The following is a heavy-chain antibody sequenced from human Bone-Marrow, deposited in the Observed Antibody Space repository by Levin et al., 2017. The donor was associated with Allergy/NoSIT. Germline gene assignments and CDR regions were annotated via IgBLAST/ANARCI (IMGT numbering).Heavy chain of an antibody. CDR3: ASTGGSSFAHYHTPDPINWFDP. CDR1: GGTFSSYA. V-gene: IGHV1-69*01. Sequence: KISCKASGGTFSSYAISWVRQAPGQGLEWMGGIIPIFGTANYAQKFQGRVTITADESTSTAYMELSSLRSEDTAVYYCASTGGSSFAHYHTPDPINWFDPWGQGTLVTVSS. D-gene: IGHD2-8*02. CDR2: IIPIFGTA. J-gene: IGHJ5*02.